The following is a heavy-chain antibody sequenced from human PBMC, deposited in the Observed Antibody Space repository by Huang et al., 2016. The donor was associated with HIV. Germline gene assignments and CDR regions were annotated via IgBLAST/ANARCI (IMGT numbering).Heavy chain of an antibody. D-gene: IGHD1-1*01. CDR1: GFTFSNAC. CDR2: IKSKTDGGTS. V-gene: IGHV3-15*01. CDR3: TTDQGNNWDNWFDP. J-gene: IGHJ5*02. Sequence: QLVESGGGLVKPGGSLRLSCAASGFTFSNACMSWVRQAPGKGVEWIGRIKSKTDGGTSDYAAPVKGRFTISRDDSKNTLFLQMTSLKTEDAGVYYCTTDQGNNWDNWFDPWGQGTLVTVSS.